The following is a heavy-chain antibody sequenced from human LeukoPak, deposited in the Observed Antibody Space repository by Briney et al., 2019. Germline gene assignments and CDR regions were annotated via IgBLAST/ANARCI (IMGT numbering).Heavy chain of an antibody. Sequence: SETLSFTCTVSGGSISSYYWSWIRQPAGKGLEWIGRIYTSGSTNYNPSLKSRVTMSVDTSKNQFSLKLSSVTAADTAVYYCARAGRGVLSGWYYFDYWGQGTLVTVSS. CDR2: IYTSGST. J-gene: IGHJ4*02. CDR1: GGSISSYY. D-gene: IGHD6-19*01. CDR3: ARAGRGVLSGWYYFDY. V-gene: IGHV4-4*07.